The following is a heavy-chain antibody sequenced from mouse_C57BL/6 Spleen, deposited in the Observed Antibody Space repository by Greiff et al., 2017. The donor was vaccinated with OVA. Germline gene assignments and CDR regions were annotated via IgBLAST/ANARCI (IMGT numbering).Heavy chain of an antibody. J-gene: IGHJ4*01. D-gene: IGHD1-1*01. CDR3: ARTTVVAQDYAMDD. V-gene: IGHV1-59*01. CDR2: IDPYDSYT. CDR1: GYTFTSYW. Sequence: QVQLQQSGAELVRPGTSVKLSCKASGYTFTSYWMHWVKQRPGQGLEWIGVIDPYDSYTNYNQKFKGKATLTVDTSSSNAYMQLSSLTSEDSAVYYCARTTVVAQDYAMDDWGQGTSVTVSS.